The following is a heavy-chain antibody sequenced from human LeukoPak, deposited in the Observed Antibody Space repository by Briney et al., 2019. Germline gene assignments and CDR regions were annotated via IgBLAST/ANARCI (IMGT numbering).Heavy chain of an antibody. CDR1: GFTFTTYG. J-gene: IGHJ4*02. D-gene: IGHD6-19*01. CDR2: MSYDGTYK. CDR3: SIGPHKPFRPYSSAWDGGDY. Sequence: GRSLRLSCAASGFTFTTYGMHWVRQAPGKGLEWVAIMSYDGTYKFYVDSVKGRFIISRDNSKNTLYLQMESLTPEDTAIYYFSIGPHKPFRPYSSAWDGGDYWGQGTLVTVSS. V-gene: IGHV3-30*03.